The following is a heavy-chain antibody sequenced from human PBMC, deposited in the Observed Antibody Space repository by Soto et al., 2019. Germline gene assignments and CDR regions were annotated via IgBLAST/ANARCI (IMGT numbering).Heavy chain of an antibody. CDR1: GGTFSSYA. V-gene: IGHV1-69*13. J-gene: IGHJ4*02. CDR2: IIPIFGTA. CDR3: ARHGLEWLGPFDY. Sequence: SVKVSCKASGGTFSSYAISWVRQAPGQGLEWMGGIIPIFGTANYAQKFQGRVTITADESTSTAYMELSSPRSEDTAVYYCARHGLEWLGPFDYWGQGTLVTVSS. D-gene: IGHD3-3*01.